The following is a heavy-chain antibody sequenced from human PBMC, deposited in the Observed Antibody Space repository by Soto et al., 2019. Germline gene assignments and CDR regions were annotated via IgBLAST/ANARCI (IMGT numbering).Heavy chain of an antibody. CDR3: ASDAGVSGALYY. CDR2: ISAYNGNT. Sequence: QVQLVQSGAEVKKPGASVKVSCKASGYTFTSYGISWVRQAPGQGLEWMGWISAYNGNTNYAQKLQGRVTITTDTSPRTAYMALRSLRSAATAVYYSASDAGVSGALYYWGQGPLVTVSS. D-gene: IGHD3-10*01. V-gene: IGHV1-18*01. CDR1: GYTFTSYG. J-gene: IGHJ4*02.